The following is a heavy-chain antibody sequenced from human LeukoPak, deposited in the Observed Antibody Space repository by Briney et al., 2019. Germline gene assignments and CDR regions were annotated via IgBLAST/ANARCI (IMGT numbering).Heavy chain of an antibody. CDR1: GFTFSSYG. J-gene: IGHJ6*03. D-gene: IGHD3-10*01. Sequence: GGSLRLSCAASGFTFSSYGMHWVRQAPGKGLEWVAFIRYDGNNKYYADSVKGRFTISRDNSKNTLYLQMNSLRAEDTAVYYCARQFGELNYYYYMDVWGKGTTVTISS. V-gene: IGHV3-30*02. CDR3: ARQFGELNYYYYMDV. CDR2: IRYDGNNK.